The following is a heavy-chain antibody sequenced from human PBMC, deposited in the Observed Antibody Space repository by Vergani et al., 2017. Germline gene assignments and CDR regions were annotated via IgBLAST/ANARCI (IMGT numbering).Heavy chain of an antibody. CDR2: INHSGST. Sequence: QVQLQQWGAGLLKPSETLSLTCAVYGGSFSGFYWSWIRQPPGKGLEWIGEINHSGSTNYNPSLKSRVTISVDTSKNQFSLKLSSVTAADTAVYYCARTAKNIVVVPXARTGGFGSGYFDLWGRGTLVTVSS. V-gene: IGHV4-34*01. D-gene: IGHD2-2*01. CDR1: GGSFSGFY. J-gene: IGHJ2*01. CDR3: ARTAKNIVVVPXARTGGFGSGYFDL.